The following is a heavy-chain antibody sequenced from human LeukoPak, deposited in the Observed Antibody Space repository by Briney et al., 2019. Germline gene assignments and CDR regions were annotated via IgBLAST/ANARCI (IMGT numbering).Heavy chain of an antibody. CDR1: GGSISSSSYY. CDR2: IYYSGST. Sequence: SETLSLTCTVSGGSISSSSYYWGWIRQPPGKGLEWIGSIYYSGSTYYNPSLKSRVTISVDTSKNQFSLKLSSVTAAVTAVYYCARVVVAATTFDYWGQGTLVTVSS. V-gene: IGHV4-39*07. CDR3: ARVVVAATTFDY. J-gene: IGHJ4*02. D-gene: IGHD2-15*01.